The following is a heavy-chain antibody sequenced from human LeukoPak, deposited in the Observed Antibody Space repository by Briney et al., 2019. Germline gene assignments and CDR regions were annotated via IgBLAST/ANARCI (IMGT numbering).Heavy chain of an antibody. Sequence: SETLSLTCTVSGGSISSYYWSWIRQPPGKGLEWIGYIYYSGSTNYNPSPKSRVTISVDTSKNQFSLKLSSVTAADTAVYYCARDGDFWSGPIAFDIWGQGTMVTVSS. CDR2: IYYSGST. D-gene: IGHD3-3*01. J-gene: IGHJ3*02. CDR3: ARDGDFWSGPIAFDI. V-gene: IGHV4-59*01. CDR1: GGSISSYY.